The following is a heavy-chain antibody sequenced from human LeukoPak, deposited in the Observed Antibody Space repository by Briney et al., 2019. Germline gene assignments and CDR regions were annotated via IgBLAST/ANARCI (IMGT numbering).Heavy chain of an antibody. V-gene: IGHV3-33*01. D-gene: IGHD6-19*01. J-gene: IGHJ3*02. Sequence: GRSLRLSCAASGFTFSSYGMRWVRQAPGKGLEWVAVIWYDGSNKYYADSVKGRFTISRDNSKNTLYLQMNSLRAEDTAVYYCARIGSSGWLSWSAFDIWGQGTMVTVSS. CDR1: GFTFSSYG. CDR3: ARIGSSGWLSWSAFDI. CDR2: IWYDGSNK.